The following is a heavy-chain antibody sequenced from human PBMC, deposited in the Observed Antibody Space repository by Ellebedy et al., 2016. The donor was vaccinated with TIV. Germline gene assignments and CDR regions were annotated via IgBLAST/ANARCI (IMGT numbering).Heavy chain of an antibody. V-gene: IGHV1-69*10. CDR1: GGTFSRYA. Sequence: AASVKVSCKASGGTFSRYAVSWVRQAPGQGLEWMGGYTPVLGVAVYSQKLQGRVTITADTSTSTAYMELSSLRAEDTAMYFCARAPEGAAGILDPWGQGTLVTVSS. D-gene: IGHD6-13*01. CDR2: YTPVLGVA. J-gene: IGHJ5*02. CDR3: ARAPEGAAGILDP.